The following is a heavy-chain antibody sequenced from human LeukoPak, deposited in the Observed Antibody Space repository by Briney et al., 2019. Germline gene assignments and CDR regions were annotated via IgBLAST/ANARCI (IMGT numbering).Heavy chain of an antibody. Sequence: GGSLRLSCAASGFSVSSNYMNWVRQAPGKGLEWVSYISGSSSAINYADSVKGRFTISRDNAKSSLFLQMNSLRVEDTAVYYCATYSGYGRIFDYWGQGTLVTVSS. CDR3: ATYSGYGRIFDY. CDR1: GFSVSSNY. D-gene: IGHD5-12*01. J-gene: IGHJ4*02. CDR2: ISGSSSAI. V-gene: IGHV3-48*01.